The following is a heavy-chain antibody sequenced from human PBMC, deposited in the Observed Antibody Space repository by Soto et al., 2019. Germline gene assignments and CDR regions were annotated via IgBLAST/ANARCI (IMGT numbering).Heavy chain of an antibody. CDR3: ARLPSGSYFRIAFDI. CDR1: GYSFSNYW. V-gene: IGHV5-10-1*01. J-gene: IGHJ3*02. CDR2: IDPSDSYT. D-gene: IGHD1-26*01. Sequence: PGESLKISFKGSGYSFSNYWISWLRQMPGKGLEWMGMIDPSDSYTNYSPSFQGHVTISADKSITTAYLQWSSLKASDTAIYYCARLPSGSYFRIAFDIWGQGTMVTVSS.